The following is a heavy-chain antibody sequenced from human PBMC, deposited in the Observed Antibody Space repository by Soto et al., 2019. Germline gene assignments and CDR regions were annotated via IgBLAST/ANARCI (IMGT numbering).Heavy chain of an antibody. CDR3: ARGSSIAGLYYVMDV. D-gene: IGHD6-6*01. Sequence: QVQLQESGPGLVKPSQTLSLTCTVSGGSISSGGYYWTWIRQHPGKGLEWIGYNYYSGITYYNPSLKSRFTISLDTSKNQFSLKLSSVTAADTGVYYCARGSSIAGLYYVMDVWGQGTTVTVSS. CDR2: NYYSGIT. J-gene: IGHJ6*02. V-gene: IGHV4-31*03. CDR1: GGSISSGGYY.